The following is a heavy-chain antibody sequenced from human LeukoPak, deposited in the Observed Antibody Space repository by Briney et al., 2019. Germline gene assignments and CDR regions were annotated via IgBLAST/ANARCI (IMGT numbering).Heavy chain of an antibody. D-gene: IGHD2-2*02. CDR1: GGSISSSSYY. V-gene: IGHV4-39*07. Sequence: SETLSLTCTVSGGSISSSSYYWGWIRQPPGTGLEWIGSIYYSGSTYYNPSLKSRVTISVDTSKNQFSLKLSSVTAADTAVYYCARGQGLLYMFDYWGQGTLVTVSS. CDR2: IYYSGST. J-gene: IGHJ4*02. CDR3: ARGQGLLYMFDY.